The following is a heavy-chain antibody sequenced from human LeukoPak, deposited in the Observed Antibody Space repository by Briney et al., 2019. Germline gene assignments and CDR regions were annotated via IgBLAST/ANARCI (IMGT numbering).Heavy chain of an antibody. CDR2: INGNSGGT. Sequence: ASVKVSCKASGLTFTGYYMHWVRQAPGQGLEWMGWINGNSGGTNYAQRFQGRVTMTRDTSINTAYMELSRLTSDDTAMYYCSRESQRSLDYWGQGTLVAVSP. V-gene: IGHV1-2*02. CDR1: GLTFTGYY. CDR3: SRESQRSLDY. D-gene: IGHD6-25*01. J-gene: IGHJ4*02.